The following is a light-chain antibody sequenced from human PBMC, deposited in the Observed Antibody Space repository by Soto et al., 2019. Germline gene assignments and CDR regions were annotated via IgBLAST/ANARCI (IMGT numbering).Light chain of an antibody. CDR3: QHYDGSPRT. CDR1: QSVRSNY. J-gene: IGKJ2*01. V-gene: IGKV3-20*01. Sequence: ETVLTQSPGTVSLYPGERATLSCTTSQSVRSNYLAWYQQKPGQAPRLVVYGVFNRATDIPDRFSGSGSGTDFTLTISGLEPEASAVYYCQHYDGSPRTFGQGTKLEI. CDR2: GVF.